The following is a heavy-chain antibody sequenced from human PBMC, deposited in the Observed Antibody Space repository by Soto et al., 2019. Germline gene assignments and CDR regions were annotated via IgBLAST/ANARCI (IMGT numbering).Heavy chain of an antibody. CDR2: MSYDGSNK. V-gene: IGHV3-33*01. D-gene: IGHD3-10*01. CDR1: GFIFRSYG. Sequence: QVQLVESGGGVVQPGKSLRLSCAASGFIFRSYGMHWVRQAPGKGLEWVAVMSYDGSNKYYADSVKGRFTISRDNSKNTLYLQMHSLRAEDTAVYYCARDIGAYYGLDVWGQGTTVTVSS. J-gene: IGHJ6*02. CDR3: ARDIGAYYGLDV.